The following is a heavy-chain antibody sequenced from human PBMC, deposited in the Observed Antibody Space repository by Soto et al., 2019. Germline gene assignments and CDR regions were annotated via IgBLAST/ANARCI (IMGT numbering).Heavy chain of an antibody. V-gene: IGHV4-4*09. D-gene: IGHD5-12*01. J-gene: IGHJ4*02. Sequence: PSETLSLTCTVSGGSISSYYWSWVRQPPGKGLEWIAYIDNSGNTNYNPSLKSRVTISLDASKNQFSLKLSSVTAADTAVYYCARRTYSGSSYYFDYWGQGTQVTV. CDR3: ARRTYSGSSYYFDY. CDR1: GGSISSYY. CDR2: IDNSGNT.